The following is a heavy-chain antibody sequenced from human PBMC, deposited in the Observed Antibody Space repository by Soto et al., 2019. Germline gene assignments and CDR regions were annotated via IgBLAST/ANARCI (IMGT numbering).Heavy chain of an antibody. CDR1: GFTFSSYA. J-gene: IGHJ3*02. V-gene: IGHV3-23*01. D-gene: IGHD5-18*01. CDR3: AKAEGGYSYGSGWGIRVLLVDAFDI. Sequence: EVQLLESGGGLVQPGGSLRLSCAASGFTFSSYAMSWVRQAPGKGLEWVSAISGSGGSTYYADSVKGRFTISRDNSKNTLYLQMNSLRAEDTAVYYCAKAEGGYSYGSGWGIRVLLVDAFDIWGQGTMVTVSS. CDR2: ISGSGGST.